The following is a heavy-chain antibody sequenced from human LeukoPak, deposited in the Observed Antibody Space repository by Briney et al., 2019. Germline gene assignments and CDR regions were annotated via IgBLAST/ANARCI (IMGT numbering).Heavy chain of an antibody. J-gene: IGHJ4*02. CDR3: ARVRFTSSQSSGWYAPFDY. Sequence: ASVKVSCKASGYTFTGYYMHWVRQAPGQGLEWMGWINPNSGGTNYAQKFQGRVTMTRDTSISTAYMQLSRLTSDDTAVYYCARVRFTSSQSSGWYAPFDYWGQGTLVTVSS. D-gene: IGHD6-19*01. CDR1: GYTFTGYY. CDR2: INPNSGGT. V-gene: IGHV1-2*02.